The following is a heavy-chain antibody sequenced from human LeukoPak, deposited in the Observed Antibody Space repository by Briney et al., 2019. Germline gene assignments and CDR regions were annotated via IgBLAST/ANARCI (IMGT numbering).Heavy chain of an antibody. V-gene: IGHV4-38-2*01. Sequence: SETLSLTCGVSGYSISGGYYWGWIRPSPGKGLEWIATIFRTGSIYHNPSLKSRVILSVETYKNQFSLIMNSVTAADTAVYYCVRMGVSYYYDSSTYYPVAFDVWGQGTMVTVSS. CDR2: IFRTGSI. CDR3: VRMGVSYYYDSSTYYPVAFDV. D-gene: IGHD3-22*01. J-gene: IGHJ3*01. CDR1: GYSISGGYY.